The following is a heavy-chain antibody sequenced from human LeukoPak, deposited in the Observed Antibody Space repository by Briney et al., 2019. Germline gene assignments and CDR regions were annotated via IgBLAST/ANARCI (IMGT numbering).Heavy chain of an antibody. CDR1: GDSFTSVTDY. V-gene: IGHV4-39*07. CDR3: AGERGEEYSSGWYKRNYFDN. CDR2: GDYSGGT. Sequence: SETLSLTCTVSGDSFTSVTDYWAWIRQPPGKGLEWIASGDYSGGTYYNPSLESRVAISADMSKNQFSLKLTSVTGADTAVYYCAGERGEEYSSGWYKRNYFDNWGQGIRVTVSS. J-gene: IGHJ4*02. D-gene: IGHD6-19*01.